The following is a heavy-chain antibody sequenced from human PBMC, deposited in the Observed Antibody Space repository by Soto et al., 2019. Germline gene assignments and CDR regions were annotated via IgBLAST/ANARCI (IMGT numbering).Heavy chain of an antibody. D-gene: IGHD6-13*01. Sequence: SVKVSCKASGGTFSSYTISWVRQAPGQGLEWMGRIIPILGIANYAQKFQGRVTITADKSTSTAYMELSSLRSEDTAVYYCARGYSSSPGPLWGQGPLVTLSS. CDR2: IIPILGIA. V-gene: IGHV1-69*02. CDR3: ARGYSSSPGPL. J-gene: IGHJ4*02. CDR1: GGTFSSYT.